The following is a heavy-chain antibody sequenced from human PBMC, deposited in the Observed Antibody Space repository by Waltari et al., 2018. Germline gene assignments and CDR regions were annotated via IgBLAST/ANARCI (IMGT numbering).Heavy chain of an antibody. CDR2: IDSSSSTI. D-gene: IGHD1-26*01. Sequence: EVQLVESGGGLVQLGGSLSLSAAATGFMFSSYTMHWFRQAPGKGLEWISYIDSSSSTIYYADSVQGRFTVSRDNARSSLYLQMNSLRAEDTAVYYCARDGGSYSHDYWGQGTLVTVSS. J-gene: IGHJ4*02. V-gene: IGHV3-48*01. CDR1: GFMFSSYT. CDR3: ARDGGSYSHDY.